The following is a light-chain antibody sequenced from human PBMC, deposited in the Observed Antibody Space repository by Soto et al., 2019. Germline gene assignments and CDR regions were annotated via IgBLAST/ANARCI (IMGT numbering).Light chain of an antibody. CDR3: SSYTTSSTRV. Sequence: QSVLTQPASVSGSPGQSIAISCTVSSSDVGIYNYVSWCQQHPGKVPKLIIYEVTNRPSGVSNRFSGSKSGNTASLTISGLQAEDEADYYCSSYTTSSTRVFGTGTKVTVL. CDR1: SSDVGIYNY. CDR2: EVT. J-gene: IGLJ1*01. V-gene: IGLV2-14*01.